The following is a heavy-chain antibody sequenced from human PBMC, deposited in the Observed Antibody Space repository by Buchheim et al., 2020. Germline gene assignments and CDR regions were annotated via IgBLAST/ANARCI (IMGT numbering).Heavy chain of an antibody. V-gene: IGHV3-7*01. CDR1: GFSFSTYS. CDR2: ISYDGSEK. J-gene: IGHJ4*02. Sequence: EVQLVESGGSLVQPGGSLRLSCAASGFSFSTYSMTWVRQAPGKGLEWVANISYDGSEKYYVDPVRGRFTISRDNAKNSLYLQMNSLRAENTAIYYWARYGSLVAAGTFDYWGQGTL. CDR3: ARYGSLVAAGTFDY. D-gene: IGHD6-13*01.